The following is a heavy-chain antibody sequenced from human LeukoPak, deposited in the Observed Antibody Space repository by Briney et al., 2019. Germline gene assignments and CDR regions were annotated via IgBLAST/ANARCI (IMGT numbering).Heavy chain of an antibody. CDR3: ARDDSSGYLYYMDV. D-gene: IGHD3-22*01. V-gene: IGHV1-18*04. J-gene: IGHJ6*03. CDR2: ISAYNGNT. CDR1: GYTFSDYY. Sequence: GASVKVSCKASGYTFSDYYMHWVRQAPGQGLEWMGWISAYNGNTNYAQKLQGRVTMTTDTSTSTAYMELRNLRSDDTAVYYCARDDSSGYLYYMDVWGKGTTVTVSS.